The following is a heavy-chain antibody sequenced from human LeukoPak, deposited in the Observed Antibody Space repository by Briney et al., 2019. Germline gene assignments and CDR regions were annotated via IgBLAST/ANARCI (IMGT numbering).Heavy chain of an antibody. V-gene: IGHV3-30*02. CDR2: IRYDGSNK. J-gene: IGHJ5*02. CDR1: GFTFNSYG. Sequence: GGTLRLSCAASGFTFNSYGMHWVRQAPGEGLEWVAFIRYDGSNKYYADSVKGRFTISRDNSKNTLYLQMNSLRAEDTAVYYCANDRIAVAGTRWFDPWGQGTLVTVSS. CDR3: ANDRIAVAGTRWFDP. D-gene: IGHD6-19*01.